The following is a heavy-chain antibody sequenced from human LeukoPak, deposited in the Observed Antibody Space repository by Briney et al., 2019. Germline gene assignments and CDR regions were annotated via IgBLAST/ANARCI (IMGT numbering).Heavy chain of an antibody. V-gene: IGHV3-30-3*01. CDR2: ISYDGSNK. CDR3: ARDESGDY. Sequence: GGSLRLSCAASGFTFSSYAMHWVRQAPGKGLEWVAVISYDGSNKYYADSVKGRFTISRDNSKNTLYLQMNSLRAEDTAVYYCARDESGDYWGQGTLVTVSS. J-gene: IGHJ4*02. D-gene: IGHD3-10*01. CDR1: GFTFSSYA.